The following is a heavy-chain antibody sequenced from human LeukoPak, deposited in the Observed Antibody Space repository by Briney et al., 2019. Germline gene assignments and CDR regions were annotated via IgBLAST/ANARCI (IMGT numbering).Heavy chain of an antibody. J-gene: IGHJ4*02. D-gene: IGHD6-13*01. CDR3: ARGVGSSWYTSADY. CDR2: IYPGDSDT. V-gene: IGHV5-51*01. Sequence: GGSLRLSSKGSGYIFTSYWIGWVRQMPGKGLEWMGTIYPGDSDTRYSPSFQGQVTISVDKSISTAYLQWSSLKASDTAMYYCARGVGSSWYTSADYWGQGTLVTVSS. CDR1: GYIFTSYW.